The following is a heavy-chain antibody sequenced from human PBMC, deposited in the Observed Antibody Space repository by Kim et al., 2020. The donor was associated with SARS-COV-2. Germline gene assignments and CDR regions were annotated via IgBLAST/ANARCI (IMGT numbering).Heavy chain of an antibody. D-gene: IGHD2-2*01. J-gene: IGHJ4*02. CDR1: GFTFSSYG. CDR3: AKWGTFCSSPTCYSFFDY. Sequence: GGSLRLSCAASGFTFSSYGMSWVRQAPGKGLEWVSAISDRGARTYYADSVKGRFTISRDNSNNTLCLQMNSLTAEDTAVYYCAKWGTFCSSPTCYSFFDYWGQGILVTVSS. CDR2: ISDRGART. V-gene: IGHV3-23*01.